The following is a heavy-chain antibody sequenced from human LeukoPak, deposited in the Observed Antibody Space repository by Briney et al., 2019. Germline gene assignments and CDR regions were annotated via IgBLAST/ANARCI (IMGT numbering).Heavy chain of an antibody. CDR3: AKRGVVIRVFLVGFHKEAYYFES. CDR1: GITLSNYG. V-gene: IGHV3-23*01. D-gene: IGHD3/OR15-3a*01. J-gene: IGHJ4*02. Sequence: GGSLRLSCAVSGITLSNYGMSWVRQAPGKGLEWVAGISVSGGSTKYADSVKGRFTISRDNPKNTLFLQMNSLRADDTAVYFCAKRGVVIRVFLVGFHKEAYYFESWGQGALVTVSS. CDR2: ISVSGGST.